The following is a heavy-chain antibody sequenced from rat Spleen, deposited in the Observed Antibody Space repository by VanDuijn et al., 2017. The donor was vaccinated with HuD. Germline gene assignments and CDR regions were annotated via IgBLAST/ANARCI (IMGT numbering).Heavy chain of an antibody. V-gene: IGHV5-29*01. Sequence: EVQLVESGGGLVQPGRSLKLSCAASGFTFSNYDMAWVRQAPTKGLEWIATINYDGRSTFYRDSVRARFTISRDNAKSTLYLQMDSLRSEDTATYYCARQWDYWGQGVMVTVSS. J-gene: IGHJ2*01. CDR1: GFTFSNYD. CDR2: INYDGRST. CDR3: ARQWDY.